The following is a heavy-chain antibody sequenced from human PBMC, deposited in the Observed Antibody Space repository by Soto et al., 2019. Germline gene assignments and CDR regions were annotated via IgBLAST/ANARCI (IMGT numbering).Heavy chain of an antibody. CDR1: GFTFSSYA. CDR2: ISGSGGST. D-gene: IGHD6-13*01. Sequence: PGESLKISCAASGFTFSSYAMSWVRQAPGKGLEWVSAISGSGGSTYYADSVKGRFTISRDNSKNTLYLQMNSLRAEDTAVYYCTSRSTAGGTGPSVFDIWGQGTMVTVSS. CDR3: TSRSTAGGTGPSVFDI. V-gene: IGHV3-23*01. J-gene: IGHJ3*02.